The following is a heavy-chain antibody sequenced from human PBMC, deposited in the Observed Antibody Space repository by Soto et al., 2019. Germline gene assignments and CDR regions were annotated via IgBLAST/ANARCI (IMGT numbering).Heavy chain of an antibody. J-gene: IGHJ4*02. CDR3: ARTVGATYYFDY. V-gene: IGHV4-59*01. CDR2: IYYSGST. CDR1: DGSISSYY. D-gene: IGHD1-26*01. Sequence: NPSETLSLTCTVSDGSISSYYWSWIRQPPGKGLEWIGYIYYSGSTNYNPSLKSRVTISVDTSKNQFSLKLSSGTDADTAVYYGARTVGATYYFDYWGQGTLVTVSS.